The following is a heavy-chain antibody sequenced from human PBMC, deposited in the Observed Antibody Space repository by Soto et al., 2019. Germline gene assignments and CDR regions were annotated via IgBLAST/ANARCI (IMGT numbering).Heavy chain of an antibody. CDR1: GFTFDDYA. CDR2: ISWNSGSI. D-gene: IGHD3-10*01. Sequence: GGSLRLSCAASGFTFDDYAMHWVRQAPGKGLEWVSGISWNSGSIGYADSVKGRFTISRDNAKNSLYLQMNSLRAEDTALYYCAKGGPLLWFGEYPKASYYYYMDVWGKGTTVTVSS. V-gene: IGHV3-9*01. J-gene: IGHJ6*03. CDR3: AKGGPLLWFGEYPKASYYYYMDV.